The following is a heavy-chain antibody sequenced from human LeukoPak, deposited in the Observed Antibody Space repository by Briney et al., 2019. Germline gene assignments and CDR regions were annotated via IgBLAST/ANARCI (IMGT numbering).Heavy chain of an antibody. Sequence: TSETLSLTCAVYGGSFSGYYWSWIRQPPGKGLEWIGEINHSGSTNYDPSLKSRVTISVDTSKNQFSLKLSSVTAADTAVYYYARGYSSSWFPRRGYYFDYWGQGTLVTVSS. CDR3: ARGYSSSWFPRRGYYFDY. D-gene: IGHD6-13*01. J-gene: IGHJ4*02. CDR2: INHSGST. CDR1: GGSFSGYY. V-gene: IGHV4-34*01.